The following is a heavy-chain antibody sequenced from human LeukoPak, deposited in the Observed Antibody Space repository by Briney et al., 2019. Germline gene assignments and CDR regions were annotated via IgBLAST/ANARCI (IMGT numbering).Heavy chain of an antibody. V-gene: IGHV1-24*01. Sequence: ASVKVSCKVSGYTLTELYMHWVRQAPGKGLEGMGGFDPEEGETIYAQKFQGRVTMTEDTSTDTAYMELSSLRSEDTAVYYCATGMSIAAHSFDYWGEGALVTVSS. D-gene: IGHD6-6*01. CDR3: ATGMSIAAHSFDY. CDR2: FDPEEGET. J-gene: IGHJ4*02. CDR1: GYTLTELY.